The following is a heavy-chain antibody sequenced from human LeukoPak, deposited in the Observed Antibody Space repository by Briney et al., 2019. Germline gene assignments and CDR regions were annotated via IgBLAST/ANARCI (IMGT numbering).Heavy chain of an antibody. J-gene: IGHJ4*02. CDR3: ARGPVAGSGSYYFDY. V-gene: IGHV4-59*12. D-gene: IGHD3-10*01. Sequence: SETLSLTCTVSGGSISSYYWSWIRQPPGKGLEWIGYIYYSGSTNYNPSLKSRVTISVDTSKNQFSLKPSSVTAADTAVYYCARGPVAGSGSYYFDYWGQGTLVTVSS. CDR1: GGSISSYY. CDR2: IYYSGST.